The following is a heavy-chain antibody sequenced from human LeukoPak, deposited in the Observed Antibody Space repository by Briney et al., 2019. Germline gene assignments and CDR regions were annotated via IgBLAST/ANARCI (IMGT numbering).Heavy chain of an antibody. CDR1: GGSFSGYF. CDR2: INHRGVT. D-gene: IGHD3-10*01. CDR3: ASGPGTSVIRGVSPKY. Sequence: PSETLSLTCAVYGGSFSGYFCWIRQSPGKGLEWIGEINHRGVTNYRPSLGGRVSIFTDRSLNQFSLRLTSVTAADTGTYYCASGPGTSVIRGVSPKYWGQGTPVTASS. J-gene: IGHJ4*02. V-gene: IGHV4-34*01.